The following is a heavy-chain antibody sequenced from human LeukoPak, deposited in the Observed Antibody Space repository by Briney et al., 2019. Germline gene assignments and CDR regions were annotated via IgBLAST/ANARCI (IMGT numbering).Heavy chain of an antibody. V-gene: IGHV4-31*03. J-gene: IGHJ4*02. CDR3: ARVRDDYFLHC. CDR1: GDSISTSAYY. Sequence: SETLSLTCTVSGDSISTSAYYWSWIRQRPGTGLEWIAYIHYIGNAYSNPSLEGRLTTSVDTSSNQFSLNVASVTPADTAVYYFARVRDDYFLHCWGQGIMVSV. D-gene: IGHD5-12*01. CDR2: IHYIGNA.